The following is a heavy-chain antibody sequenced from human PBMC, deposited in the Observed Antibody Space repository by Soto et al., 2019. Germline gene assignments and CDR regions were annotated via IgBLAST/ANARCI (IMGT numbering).Heavy chain of an antibody. CDR2: ISSSSSYI. J-gene: IGHJ3*02. Sequence: GGSLRLSCAASGFTFSSYSMNWVRQAPGKGLEWVSSISSSSSYIYYADSVKGRFTISRDNAKNSLYLQMNSLRAEDTAVYYCAREYSGYDPSAFDIWGQGTMVTVSS. CDR1: GFTFSSYS. CDR3: AREYSGYDPSAFDI. V-gene: IGHV3-21*01. D-gene: IGHD5-12*01.